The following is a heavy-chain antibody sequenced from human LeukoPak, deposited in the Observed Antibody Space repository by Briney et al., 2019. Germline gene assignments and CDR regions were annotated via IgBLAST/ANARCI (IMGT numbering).Heavy chain of an antibody. V-gene: IGHV1-69*04. Sequence: SVKVSCKASGGTFSSYAISWVRQAPGQGLEWMGRIIPILGIANYAQKFQGRVTITADKSTGTAYMELSSLRSEDTAVYYCARDRWGYYGSGYPYYFDYWGQGTLVTVSS. CDR1: GGTFSSYA. J-gene: IGHJ4*02. CDR2: IIPILGIA. CDR3: ARDRWGYYGSGYPYYFDY. D-gene: IGHD3-10*01.